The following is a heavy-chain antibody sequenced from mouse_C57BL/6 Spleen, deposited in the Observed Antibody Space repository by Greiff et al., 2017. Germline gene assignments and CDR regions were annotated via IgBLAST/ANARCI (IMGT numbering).Heavy chain of an antibody. J-gene: IGHJ2*01. CDR3: ARERDYDGFDY. CDR1: GISITTGNYR. Sequence: EVKLMESGPGLVNPSQTVFLTCTVTGISITTGNYRWSWIRQFPGNKLEWIGYIYYSGTITYNPSLASRTSITRDTPKNQFFQEMNSVAAEDTATYYCARERDYDGFDYWGQGTTLTVSS. V-gene: IGHV3-5*01. CDR2: IYYSGTI. D-gene: IGHD2-4*01.